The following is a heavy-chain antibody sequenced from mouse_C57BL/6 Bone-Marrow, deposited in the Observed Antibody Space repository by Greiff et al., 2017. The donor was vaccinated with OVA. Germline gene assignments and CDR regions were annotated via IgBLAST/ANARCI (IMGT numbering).Heavy chain of an antibody. CDR2: ISYSGST. CDR1: GYSITSGYD. V-gene: IGHV3-1*01. D-gene: IGHD2-4*01. Sequence: EVMLVESGPGMVKPSQSLSLTCTVTGYSITSGYDWHWIRHFPGNKLEWMGYISYSGSTNYNPSLKSRISITHDTSTNHFFLKLNSVTTEDTATYYCASPYDYDVGAFAYWGQGTLVTVSA. CDR3: ASPYDYDVGAFAY. J-gene: IGHJ3*01.